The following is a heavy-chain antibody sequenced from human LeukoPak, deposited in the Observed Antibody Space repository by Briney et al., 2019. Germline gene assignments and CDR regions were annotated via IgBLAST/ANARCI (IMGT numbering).Heavy chain of an antibody. CDR1: GGTFSSYA. Sequence: ASVKVSCKASGGTFSSYAISWVRQAPGQGLEWMGGIIPIFGTANYAQQFQGRVTITTDESTSTAYMELSSLRSEDTAVYYSAIGGPYYAILTGYTHEYYFDYRGQGTLVTVSS. V-gene: IGHV1-69*05. J-gene: IGHJ4*02. D-gene: IGHD3-9*01. CDR3: AIGGPYYAILTGYTHEYYFDY. CDR2: IIPIFGTA.